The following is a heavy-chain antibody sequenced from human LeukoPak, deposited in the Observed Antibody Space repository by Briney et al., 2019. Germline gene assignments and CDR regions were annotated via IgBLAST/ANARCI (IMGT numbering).Heavy chain of an antibody. D-gene: IGHD2-15*01. J-gene: IGHJ4*02. CDR3: AKAQGVVVAATYDY. CDR2: ISGSGGST. CDR1: GFTFSSYG. V-gene: IGHV3-23*01. Sequence: GGSLRLSCAASGFTFSSYGMSWVRQAPGKGLEWVSAISGSGGSTYYADSVKGRFTISRDNSKNTLYLQMNSLRAEDTAVYYCAKAQGVVVAATYDYWGQGTLVTVSS.